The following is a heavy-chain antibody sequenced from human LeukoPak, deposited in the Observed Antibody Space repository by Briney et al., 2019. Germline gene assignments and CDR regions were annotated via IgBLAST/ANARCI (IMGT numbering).Heavy chain of an antibody. Sequence: SETLSLTCTVSGGSISSYYWSWIRQPPGKGLEWIGYIYYSGSTNYNPSLKSRVTISVDTSKNQFSLKLSSVTAADTAVYYCARDGAYFRSASGSSYYYYGMDVWGKGTTVTVSS. J-gene: IGHJ6*04. CDR2: IYYSGST. D-gene: IGHD2-15*01. CDR1: GGSISSYY. V-gene: IGHV4-59*01. CDR3: ARDGAYFRSASGSSYYYYGMDV.